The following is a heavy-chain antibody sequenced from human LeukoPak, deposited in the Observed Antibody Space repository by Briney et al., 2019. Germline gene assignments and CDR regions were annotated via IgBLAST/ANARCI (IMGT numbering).Heavy chain of an antibody. CDR3: ARGANRAPFDY. Sequence: SETLSLTCTVSGGSISSGGYYWSWIRQHPGQGLEWIGYIYYSGSTYYNPSLKSRVTISVDTSKNQFSLKLSSVTAADTAVYYCARGANRAPFDYWGQGTLVTVSS. CDR2: IYYSGST. D-gene: IGHD1/OR15-1a*01. V-gene: IGHV4-31*03. CDR1: GGSISSGGYY. J-gene: IGHJ4*02.